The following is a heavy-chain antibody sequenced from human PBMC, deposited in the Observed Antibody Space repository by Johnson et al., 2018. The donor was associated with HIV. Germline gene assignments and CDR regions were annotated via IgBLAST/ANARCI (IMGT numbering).Heavy chain of an antibody. V-gene: IGHV3-66*02. D-gene: IGHD3-22*01. CDR1: GFSVSNNY. CDR2: IYSGGRT. CDR3: ARERAEAYYYDSSGRKSGFDI. J-gene: IGHJ3*02. Sequence: VQLVESGGGVVQPGRSLRVSCAASGFKYAASGFSVSNNYMSWVRQAPGKGLEWVSVIYSGGRTYYADSVKGRFTISRDNSKNTLYLQMNSLRAEDTAVYYCARERAEAYYYDSSGRKSGFDIWGQGTMVTVSS.